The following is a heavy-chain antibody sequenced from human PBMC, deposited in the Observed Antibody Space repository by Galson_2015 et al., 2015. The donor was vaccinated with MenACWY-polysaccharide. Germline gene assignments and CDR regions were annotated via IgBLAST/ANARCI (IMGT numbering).Heavy chain of an antibody. J-gene: IGHJ6*02. Sequence: SLRLSCAASGFTFSSYWMSWVRQAPGKGLEWVANIKQDGSEKYYVDSVKGRFTISRDNAKNSLYLQMNSLRAKDTAVYYCARWNAIVVVPANYYYGMDVWGQGTTVTVSS. CDR2: IKQDGSEK. CDR1: GFTFSSYW. D-gene: IGHD2-2*01. V-gene: IGHV3-7*01. CDR3: ARWNAIVVVPANYYYGMDV.